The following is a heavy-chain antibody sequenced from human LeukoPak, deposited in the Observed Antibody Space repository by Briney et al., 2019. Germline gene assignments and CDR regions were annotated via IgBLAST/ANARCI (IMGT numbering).Heavy chain of an antibody. Sequence: PSETLSLTCAVYGGSLSGYYWSWIRQPPGKGLEWIGEINHSGSTNYNPSLKSRVTISVDTSKNQFSLKLSSVTAADTAVYYCARVPTVGIAVAGTNMDVWGKGTTVTVSS. D-gene: IGHD6-19*01. CDR1: GGSLSGYY. CDR3: ARVPTVGIAVAGTNMDV. V-gene: IGHV4-34*01. CDR2: INHSGST. J-gene: IGHJ6*03.